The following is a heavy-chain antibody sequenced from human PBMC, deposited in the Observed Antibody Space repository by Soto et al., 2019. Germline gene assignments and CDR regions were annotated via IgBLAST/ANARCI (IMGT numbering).Heavy chain of an antibody. V-gene: IGHV4-39*01. D-gene: IGHD1-1*01. J-gene: IGHJ4*02. CDR2: VYYSGST. CDR3: GRRAGLDTISYYFDY. CDR1: GGAVSSSSYY. Sequence: SETLSLTCTVSGGAVSSSSYYWGWVRQPPGKGLEWIGSVYYSGSTYYNPSLESRVTISVDKSKNQFSLKLMSLSAADTAVYYSGRRAGLDTISYYFDYWGQVYLVTVSP.